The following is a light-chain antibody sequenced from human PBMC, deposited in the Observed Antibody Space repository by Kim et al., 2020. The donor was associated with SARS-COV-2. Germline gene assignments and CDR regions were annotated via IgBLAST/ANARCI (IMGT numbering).Light chain of an antibody. J-gene: IGKJ2*01. CDR2: VGS. CDR3: MQALQTPTT. V-gene: IGKV2-28*01. Sequence: EPASISCKSSQSLLPGNGYNYLDWYVQKPGQSPPLRIYVGSNRASGAPDRVSGSGSGTDFTLKISRVEAEDVGIYYCMQALQTPTTFGQGTKLEI. CDR1: QSLLPGNGYNY.